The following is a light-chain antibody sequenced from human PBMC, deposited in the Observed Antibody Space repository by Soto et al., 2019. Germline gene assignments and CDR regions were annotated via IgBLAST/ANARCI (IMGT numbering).Light chain of an antibody. Sequence: IGLTQSPGTLSLSPGARANLSCRASQSGRSSYLAWYQKKPGQSTRLLIYGASSRSPGIPERFSGSGSGTHFTLTISRREPEDFAVYYCQQYGSSPRTFGQGPNVDI. CDR1: QSGRSSY. V-gene: IGKV3-20*01. CDR2: GAS. CDR3: QQYGSSPRT. J-gene: IGKJ1*01.